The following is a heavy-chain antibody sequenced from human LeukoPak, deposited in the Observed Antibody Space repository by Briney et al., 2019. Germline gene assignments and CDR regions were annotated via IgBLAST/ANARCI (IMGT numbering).Heavy chain of an antibody. Sequence: GGSLRLSCAASGFTFSDYGIHWVRQAPGKGLEWVADIWYDGSHKYYADYVMGRFTISRDNSRDTLHLQMNSLRAEDTAVYYCARELGYGMDVWGQGTTVTVSS. D-gene: IGHD7-27*01. V-gene: IGHV3-33*01. CDR3: ARELGYGMDV. CDR2: IWYDGSHK. J-gene: IGHJ6*02. CDR1: GFTFSDYG.